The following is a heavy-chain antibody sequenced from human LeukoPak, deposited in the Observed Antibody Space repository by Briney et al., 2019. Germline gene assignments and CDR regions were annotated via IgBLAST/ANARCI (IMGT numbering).Heavy chain of an antibody. CDR1: GDRFSCQRAA. CDR2: TYYRSKWYN. CDR3: ARDFSLPMYE. Sequence: QTLSLTCAISGDRFSCQRAAWDWIRQSPSRGLEWLGRTYYRSKWYNDYAVSVKSRITISPDTSKNQFSLQLNSVTPEDSALYYCARDFSLPMYEWGQGTLVTVSS. J-gene: IGHJ4*02. D-gene: IGHD2-8*01. V-gene: IGHV6-1*01.